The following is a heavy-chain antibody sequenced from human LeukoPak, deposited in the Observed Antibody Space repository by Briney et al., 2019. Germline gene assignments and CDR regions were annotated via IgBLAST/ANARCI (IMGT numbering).Heavy chain of an antibody. CDR2: IYSGGST. Sequence: GGSLRLSCAASGFTVSSNYMSWVCLAPGKGLESVSDIYSGGSTYYADSVKGRFTISRDNSKNTLYLQMNSLRAEDMAVYYCARAEQWLAPVDYWGQGTLVTVSS. D-gene: IGHD6-19*01. V-gene: IGHV3-53*01. CDR1: GFTVSSNY. CDR3: ARAEQWLAPVDY. J-gene: IGHJ4*02.